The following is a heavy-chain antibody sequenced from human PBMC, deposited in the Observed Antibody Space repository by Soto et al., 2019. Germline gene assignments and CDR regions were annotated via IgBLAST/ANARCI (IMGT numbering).Heavy chain of an antibody. CDR3: ASSNPLHERGIDY. Sequence: PSETLSLTCTVSGGSISSYYWSWIRQPPGKGLEWIGYIYYSGSTNYNPSLKSRVTISVDTSKNQFSLKLSSVTAEDTAVYYCASSNPLHERGIDYWGQGTLVTVSS. CDR2: IYYSGST. CDR1: GGSISSYY. D-gene: IGHD3-16*01. V-gene: IGHV4-59*01. J-gene: IGHJ4*02.